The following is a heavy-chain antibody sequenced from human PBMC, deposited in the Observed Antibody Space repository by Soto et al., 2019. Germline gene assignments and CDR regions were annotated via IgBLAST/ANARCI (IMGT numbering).Heavy chain of an antibody. J-gene: IGHJ4*02. CDR3: TRGVRGYVSY. CDR1: GYSISNGYY. V-gene: IGHV4-38-2*01. Sequence: SETLSLTCVVSGYSISNGYYWGWIRQPPGKELEWIGTVSHGGTTAYNPSLKSRPTISLDTSKNQFSLNLTSVTAADTAVYYCTRGVRGYVSYWGQGTLVTVSS. CDR2: VSHGGTT. D-gene: IGHD2-15*01.